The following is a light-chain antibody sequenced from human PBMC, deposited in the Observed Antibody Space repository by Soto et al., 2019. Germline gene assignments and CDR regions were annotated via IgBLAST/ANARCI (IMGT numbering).Light chain of an antibody. CDR3: QQYNNWPPT. CDR1: ESVTSK. V-gene: IGKV3-15*01. J-gene: IGKJ1*01. CDR2: EAS. Sequence: ERVMTQSTATLSVSPGERATLSCRASESVTSKLVWYQQKPGQAPRLLIYEASTRATGIPARFSGSGSGTEFTLTISSLQSEDFAVYYCQQYNNWPPTFGQGTKVEIK.